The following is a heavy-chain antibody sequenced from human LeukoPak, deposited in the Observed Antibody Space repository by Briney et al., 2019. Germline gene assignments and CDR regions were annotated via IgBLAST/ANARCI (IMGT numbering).Heavy chain of an antibody. D-gene: IGHD6-19*01. CDR3: TRVIVAVPGYFDYFDF. Sequence: GGSLRLSCAASGFSFSNHCMRGIRQAPGKGLEGVANINEDGSNKWHLGSVKGRFTVSRDNARNALYLQMNSLRVEDTAVYYCTRVIVAVPGYFDYFDFWGQGALVTVSS. V-gene: IGHV3-7*01. CDR1: GFSFSNHC. CDR2: INEDGSNK. J-gene: IGHJ4*02.